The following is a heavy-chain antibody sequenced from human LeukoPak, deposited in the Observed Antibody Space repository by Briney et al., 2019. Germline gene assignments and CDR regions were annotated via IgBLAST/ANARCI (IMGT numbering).Heavy chain of an antibody. V-gene: IGHV4-38-2*02. Sequence: SETLSLTCTVSAYSISRGYYWGWIRQPPGKGLEWVGIISHSGSTYYNPSLESRVTISVDTSKNQFSLKLSSVTAADTAMYYCASTAAGYPPYYFDYWGQGTLVTVSS. CDR2: ISHSGST. D-gene: IGHD6-13*01. CDR1: AYSISRGYY. CDR3: ASTAAGYPPYYFDY. J-gene: IGHJ4*02.